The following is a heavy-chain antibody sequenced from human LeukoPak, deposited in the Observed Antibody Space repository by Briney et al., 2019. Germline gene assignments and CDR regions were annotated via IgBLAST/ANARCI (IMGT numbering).Heavy chain of an antibody. V-gene: IGHV4-34*01. CDR3: AGSIEDPSHSGSYYVIGY. Sequence: PSETLSLTCTVSGGSISSYYWSWIRQPPGKGLEWIGEINHSGSTNYNPSLKSRVTISVDTSKNQFSLKLSSVTAADTAVYYCAGSIEDPSHSGSYYVIGYWGQGTLVTVSS. CDR2: INHSGST. D-gene: IGHD1-26*01. J-gene: IGHJ4*02. CDR1: GGSISSYY.